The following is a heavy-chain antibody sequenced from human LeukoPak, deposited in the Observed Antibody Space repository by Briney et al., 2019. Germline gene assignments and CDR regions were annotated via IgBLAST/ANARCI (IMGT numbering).Heavy chain of an antibody. CDR2: IYYTGNT. CDR1: DGSISSSSYY. J-gene: IGHJ4*02. V-gene: IGHV4-39*01. Sequence: IPSETLSLTCSVSDGSISSSSYYWGWIRRPPGKGLEWMGSIYYTGNTFYNPSLNLRVTVYVDTSTNHFSLDLSSVSDTDMSVCYCARHARSAGSSPSCYPDYWGQGTLVTVSS. CDR3: ARHARSAGSSPSCYPDY. D-gene: IGHD2-2*01.